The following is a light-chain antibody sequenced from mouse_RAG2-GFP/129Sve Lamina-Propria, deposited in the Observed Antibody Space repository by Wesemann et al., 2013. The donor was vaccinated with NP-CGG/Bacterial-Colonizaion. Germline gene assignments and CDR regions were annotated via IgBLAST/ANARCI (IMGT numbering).Light chain of an antibody. CDR1: QNVGTA. CDR3: QQYSSYPLT. V-gene: IGKV6-13*01. Sequence: DIVMTQSQKFMSTTVGDRVSITCKASQNVGTAVAWYQQKPGQSPKLLIYSASNRYTGVPDRFTGSGSGTDFTLTISSVQAEDLAVYYCQQYSSYPLTFGAGTKLELK. J-gene: IGKJ5*01. CDR2: SAS.